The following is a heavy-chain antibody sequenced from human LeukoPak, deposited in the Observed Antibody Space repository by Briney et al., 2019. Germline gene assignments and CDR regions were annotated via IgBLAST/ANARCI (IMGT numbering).Heavy chain of an antibody. J-gene: IGHJ4*02. CDR1: GYTFTSYG. CDR3: ARGGTYYDILTGYYIGYYFDY. CDR2: ISAYNGNT. D-gene: IGHD3-9*01. Sequence: ASVKVSCKASGYTFTSYGISWVRQAPGQGLEWMGWISAYNGNTNYAQKLLGRVTMTTDTSTSTAYMELRSLRSDDTAVYYCARGGTYYDILTGYYIGYYFDYWGQGTLVTVSS. V-gene: IGHV1-18*01.